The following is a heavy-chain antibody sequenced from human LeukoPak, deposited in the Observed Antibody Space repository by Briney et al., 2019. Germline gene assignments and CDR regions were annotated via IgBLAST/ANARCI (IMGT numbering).Heavy chain of an antibody. Sequence: GGTLRLSCAASGFTFSSYGMSWVRQAPGKGLEWVSTISGSGGSTYYADSVKGRFTISRDNYKNTLYLQMNSLRAEDTAVYYCTKLDGGSGSYSTLDYWGQGTLVTVSS. CDR3: TKLDGGSGSYSTLDY. CDR2: ISGSGGST. CDR1: GFTFSSYG. D-gene: IGHD3-22*01. V-gene: IGHV3-23*01. J-gene: IGHJ4*02.